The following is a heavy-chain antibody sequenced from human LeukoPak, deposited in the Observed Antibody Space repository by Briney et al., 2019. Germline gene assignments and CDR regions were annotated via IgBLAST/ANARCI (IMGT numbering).Heavy chain of an antibody. Sequence: PGGSLRLSCAASGFTFSSSAMSLVRQAPGKGLEWVSAISGRGGSTSYADSVKGRFTISRDNSKNTLYLQMNSLRAEDTAIYYCAKLSGAVAGTLDYWGQGTLVTVSS. D-gene: IGHD6-19*01. CDR2: ISGRGGST. CDR3: AKLSGAVAGTLDY. J-gene: IGHJ4*02. V-gene: IGHV3-23*01. CDR1: GFTFSSSA.